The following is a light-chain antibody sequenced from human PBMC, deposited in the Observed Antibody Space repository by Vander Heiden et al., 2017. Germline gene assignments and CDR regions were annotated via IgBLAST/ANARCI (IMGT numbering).Light chain of an antibody. Sequence: HSALTQPASVSGSPAQSITISCTGTINDVGGYNYVSWYQHHPGKAPKLVIYDVSERPSGLSNRFSGSKSGNTASLTISGLQAEDEADYYCSSYTSGSTLVVFGGGTKLTVL. J-gene: IGLJ2*01. CDR2: DVS. CDR3: SSYTSGSTLVV. CDR1: INDVGGYNY. V-gene: IGLV2-14*03.